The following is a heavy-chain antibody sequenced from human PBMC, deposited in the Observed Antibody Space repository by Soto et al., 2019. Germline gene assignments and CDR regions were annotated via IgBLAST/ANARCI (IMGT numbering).Heavy chain of an antibody. J-gene: IGHJ4*02. CDR2: IYYSGST. D-gene: IGHD3-10*01. CDR1: GGSISSGGYY. V-gene: IGHV4-31*03. Sequence: LSLTCTVSGGSISSGGYYWSWIRQHPGKGLEWIGYIYYSGSTYYNPSLKSRVTISVDTSKNQFSLKLSSVTAADTAVYYCARGMTMVRGVPDYWGQGTLVTVSS. CDR3: ARGMTMVRGVPDY.